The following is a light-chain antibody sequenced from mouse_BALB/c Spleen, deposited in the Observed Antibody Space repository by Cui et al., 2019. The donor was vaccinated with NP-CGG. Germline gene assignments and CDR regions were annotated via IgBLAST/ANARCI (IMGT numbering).Light chain of an antibody. Sequence: QAVMTQESAFTTSPGERVTLTCRSSTGAVTTSNYANWVQEKPDHLFTGLIGGTNNRAPGVPARFSGSLIGDKAALTITGAQTEDEAIYFCALWYSNHWVFGGGTKLTVL. V-gene: IGLV1*01. J-gene: IGLJ1*01. CDR3: ALWYSNHWV. CDR1: TGAVTTSNY. CDR2: GTN.